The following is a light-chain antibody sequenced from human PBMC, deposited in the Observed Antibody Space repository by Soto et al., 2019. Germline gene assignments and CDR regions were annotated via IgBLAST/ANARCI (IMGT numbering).Light chain of an antibody. CDR3: QQRSNWPPFT. J-gene: IGKJ3*01. CDR1: QSISTY. Sequence: EIVLTQSPATLSLSPGERATLSCRASQSISTYLAWYQQRPGHAPRLLIYDASSRAPGIPARFSGSGSGTDFTLTISSLEPEDFAVYYCQQRSNWPPFTFGPGTKVDVK. CDR2: DAS. V-gene: IGKV3-11*01.